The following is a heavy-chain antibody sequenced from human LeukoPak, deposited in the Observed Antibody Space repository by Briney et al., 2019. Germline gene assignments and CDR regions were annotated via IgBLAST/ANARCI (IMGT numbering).Heavy chain of an antibody. J-gene: IGHJ3*02. CDR3: ARDPHYDILTDPGDI. D-gene: IGHD3-9*01. Sequence: ASVKVSCKASGYTFTSYGINWVRQAPGQGLEWMGWINCYNGNTNYAQNLQGRVTMTTDTSTGTVYMELRSLRSDDTAVYYCARDPHYDILTDPGDIWGQGTMATVSS. CDR2: INCYNGNT. CDR1: GYTFTSYG. V-gene: IGHV1-18*01.